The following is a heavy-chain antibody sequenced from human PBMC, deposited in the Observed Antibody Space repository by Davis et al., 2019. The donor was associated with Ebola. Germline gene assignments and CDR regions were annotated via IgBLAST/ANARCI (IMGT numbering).Heavy chain of an antibody. CDR3: ARGYGTFDY. CDR2: ISSSGTTI. D-gene: IGHD4-17*01. V-gene: IGHV3-48*03. J-gene: IGHJ4*01. CDR1: GFTLSSYE. Sequence: GGSLRLSCAASGFTLSSYEINRVRQAPGKGLEWVSYISSSGTTIYYADSVKGRFTISRDNAKNSLYLQMHSLRAEDMALYYCARGYGTFDYWGRGTLVSVSS.